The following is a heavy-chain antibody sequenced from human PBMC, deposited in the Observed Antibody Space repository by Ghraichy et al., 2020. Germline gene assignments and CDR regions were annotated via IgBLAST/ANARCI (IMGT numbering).Heavy chain of an antibody. CDR1: GLTFSNAW. J-gene: IGHJ4*02. CDR3: ITDGVEMATISIRFYDY. CDR2: IKSKTDGGTT. Sequence: LSLTCAVSGLTFSNAWMSWVRQAPGKGLEWVGRIKSKTDGGTTDYAAPVKGRFTISRDDSKNTVYLQMNSLKTEDTAVYYCITDGVEMATISIRFYDYWGQGTLVTVSS. D-gene: IGHD5-24*01. V-gene: IGHV3-15*01.